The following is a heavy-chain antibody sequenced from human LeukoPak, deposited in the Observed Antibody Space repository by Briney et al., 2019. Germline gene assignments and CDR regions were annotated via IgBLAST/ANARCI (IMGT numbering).Heavy chain of an antibody. CDR1: GGSISSYYW. D-gene: IGHD6-19*01. J-gene: IGHJ4*02. Sequence: TLSLTCTVSGGSISSYYWSWIRQPPGKALEWLALIYWDDDKRYSPSLKSRLTITKDTSKNQVVLTMTNMDPVDTATYYCAHSRDSSGNPSSCFDYWGQGTLVTVSS. V-gene: IGHV2-5*08. CDR2: IYWDDDK. CDR3: AHSRDSSGNPSSCFDY.